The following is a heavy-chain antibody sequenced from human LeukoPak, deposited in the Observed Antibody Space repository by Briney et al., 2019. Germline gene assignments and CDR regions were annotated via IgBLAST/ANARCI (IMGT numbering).Heavy chain of an antibody. CDR3: ARGSRRYDFWRAPIGY. CDR1: GYSISSGYY. Sequence: PSETLSLTCTVSGYSISSGYYWGWIRQPPGKGLEWIGSIYHSGSTYYNPSLKSRVTISVDTSKNQFSLKLSSVTAADTAVYYCARGSRRYDFWRAPIGYWGQGTLVTVSS. V-gene: IGHV4-38-2*02. CDR2: IYHSGST. J-gene: IGHJ4*02. D-gene: IGHD3-3*01.